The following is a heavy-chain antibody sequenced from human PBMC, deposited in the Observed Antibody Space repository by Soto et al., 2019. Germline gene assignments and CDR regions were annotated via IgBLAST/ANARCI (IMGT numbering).Heavy chain of an antibody. CDR1: GYTFTGYY. D-gene: IGHD3-22*01. CDR2: INPNSGGT. J-gene: IGHJ3*02. Sequence: EASVKVSCKASGYTFTGYYMHWVRQAPGQGLEWMGWINPNSGGTNYAQKFQGWVTMTRDTSISTAYMELSRLRSDDTAVYYCARTGNSSGYYVLDAFDIWGQGTMVTVSS. CDR3: ARTGNSSGYYVLDAFDI. V-gene: IGHV1-2*04.